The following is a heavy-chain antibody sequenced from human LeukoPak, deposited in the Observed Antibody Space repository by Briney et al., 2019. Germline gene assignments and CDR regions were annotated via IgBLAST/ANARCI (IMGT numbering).Heavy chain of an antibody. CDR3: ARPVAAAQGAFDI. D-gene: IGHD6-13*01. Sequence: GGSLRLSCAASGFNVSNNYMSWVRQAPGKGLEWVSVIYSGGSTYYADSVKGRFTISRDNSKNTLYLQMNSLRAEDTAVYYCARPVAAAQGAFDIWGQGIMVTVSS. CDR1: GFNVSNNY. J-gene: IGHJ3*02. CDR2: IYSGGST. V-gene: IGHV3-53*01.